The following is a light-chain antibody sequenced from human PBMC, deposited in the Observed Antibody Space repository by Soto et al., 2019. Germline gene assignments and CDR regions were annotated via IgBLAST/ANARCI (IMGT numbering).Light chain of an antibody. CDR3: QQYSSYSPIT. CDR1: QSINNS. J-gene: IGKJ5*01. V-gene: IGKV1-5*03. Sequence: DIQVTQSPSTLSAYVGDRLTITCRASQSINNSLAWYQKKPGRAPKLLIYKASVLETVAPSRFSGTGSGTEFTLTSNGLQPDDFATYYCQQYSSYSPITFGQGTDWRLN. CDR2: KAS.